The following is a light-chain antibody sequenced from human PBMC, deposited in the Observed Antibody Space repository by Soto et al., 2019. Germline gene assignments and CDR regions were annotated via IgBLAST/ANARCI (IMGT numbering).Light chain of an antibody. CDR3: QQLNSYPLVT. CDR2: AAS. CDR1: QGISSY. J-gene: IGKJ3*01. Sequence: DLQLTQSPSFLSASVGDRVTITCRASQGISSYLAWYQQKPGKAPKLLIYAASTLQSGVPSRFSGSGSGTEFTLTISSLQPEDFATYYCQQLNSYPLVTFGPGTKVDIK. V-gene: IGKV1-9*01.